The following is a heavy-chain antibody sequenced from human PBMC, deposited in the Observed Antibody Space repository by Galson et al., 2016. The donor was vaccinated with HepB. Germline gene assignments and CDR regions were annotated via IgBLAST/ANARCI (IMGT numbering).Heavy chain of an antibody. CDR1: GYTFTSHG. CDR2: INTGNGNT. Sequence: SVKVSCKASGYTFTSHGIHWVRQAPGQGLEWMGWINTGNGNTKYAQKFQDRVSISRDTSASTAHMELSSLGSEDTALYFCASDLLLWVDDPSLWGQGTLVTVSS. V-gene: IGHV1-3*04. D-gene: IGHD3-10*01. CDR3: ASDLLLWVDDPSL. J-gene: IGHJ4*02.